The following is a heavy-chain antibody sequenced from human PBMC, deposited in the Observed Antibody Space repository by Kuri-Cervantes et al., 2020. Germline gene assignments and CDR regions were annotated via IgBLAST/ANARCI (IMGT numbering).Heavy chain of an antibody. D-gene: IGHD2-15*01. CDR1: GFTFSSYG. CDR2: ISYDGSNK. V-gene: IGHV3-30*06. Sequence: GESLKISCAASGFTFSSYGMHWVRQAPGKGLEWVAVISYDGSNKYYADSVKGRFTISSDNSKNTLYLQMNSLRAEDTAVYYCAIEYCSGGSCYSDHYFDYWGQGTLVTVSS. J-gene: IGHJ4*02. CDR3: AIEYCSGGSCYSDHYFDY.